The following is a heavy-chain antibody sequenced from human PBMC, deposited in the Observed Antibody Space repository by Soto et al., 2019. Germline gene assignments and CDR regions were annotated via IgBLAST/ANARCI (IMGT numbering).Heavy chain of an antibody. V-gene: IGHV3-23*01. Sequence: RRLSCAASGFIFNNYAMNWVRQAPGKGLEGVSVRGGRGNSAYYAESVQGRLTIYRDNSKKTLSLKMSSLTADDTAIYYCLTDGRGSFDLWCRG. J-gene: IGHJ3*01. CDR2: RGGRGNSA. CDR1: GFIFNNYA. D-gene: IGHD5-12*01. CDR3: LTDGRGSFDL.